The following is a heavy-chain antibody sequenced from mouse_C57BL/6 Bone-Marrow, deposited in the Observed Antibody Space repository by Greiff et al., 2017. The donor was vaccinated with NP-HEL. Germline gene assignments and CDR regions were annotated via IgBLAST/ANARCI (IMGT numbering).Heavy chain of an antibody. CDR2: INPGSGGT. J-gene: IGHJ1*03. CDR1: GYAFTNYL. Sequence: QVQLQQSGAELVRPGTSVKVSCKASGYAFTNYLIEWVKQRPGQGLEWIGVINPGSGGTNYNEKFKSKATLTVDKSSSTAYMQLSSLTSEDSAVYYCAKGVLYFDVWGTGTTVTVSS. V-gene: IGHV1-54*01. CDR3: AKGVLYFDV. D-gene: IGHD2-14*01.